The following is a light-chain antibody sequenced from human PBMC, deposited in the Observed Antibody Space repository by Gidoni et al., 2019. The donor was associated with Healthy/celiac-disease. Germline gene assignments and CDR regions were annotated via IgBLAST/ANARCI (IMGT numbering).Light chain of an antibody. CDR3: QSYDSSLGGSKV. J-gene: IGLJ3*02. CDR2: GNS. V-gene: IGLV1-40*01. CDR1: SSNIGAGYD. Sequence: QSVLTQPPSVSGAPGQRVTISCTGGSSNIGAGYDVHWYQQLPGTAPKLLIYGNSNRPSGVPDRFSGSKSGTSASLAITGLQAEDAADYYCQSYDSSLGGSKVFGGGTKLTVL.